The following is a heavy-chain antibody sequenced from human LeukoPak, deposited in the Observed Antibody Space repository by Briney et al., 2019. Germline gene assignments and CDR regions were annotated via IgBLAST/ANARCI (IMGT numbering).Heavy chain of an antibody. CDR3: AAQGGSGDLRY. CDR2: SKRIIDGGTTDSVGGGTI. J-gene: IGHJ4*02. Sequence: PGGSLRLSCAASGFTFSNTWMNWVRPPPGKGLEWGGRSKRIIDGGTTDSVGGGTIDYAAPVKGRFTDSKNDSINPLYLQMSSLKTDDTAVYYGAAQGGSGDLRYWGQGTLVTVSS. D-gene: IGHD4-17*01. V-gene: IGHV3-15*01. CDR1: GFTFSNTW.